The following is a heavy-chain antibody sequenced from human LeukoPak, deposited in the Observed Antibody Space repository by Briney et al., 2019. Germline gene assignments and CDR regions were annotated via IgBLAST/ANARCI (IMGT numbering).Heavy chain of an antibody. CDR1: GVSISSYY. CDR2: IYTSWST. CDR3: ARLRSNYDY. J-gene: IGHJ4*02. Sequence: KPSATLSLTCTVSGVSISSYYWSSIRQPPGKGLEWIGYIYTSWSTNYNPSLKSRVTISVDTSKNQFSLKLSSVTAADTAVYYCARLRSNYDYWGQGTLVTVSS. V-gene: IGHV4-4*09. D-gene: IGHD4-11*01.